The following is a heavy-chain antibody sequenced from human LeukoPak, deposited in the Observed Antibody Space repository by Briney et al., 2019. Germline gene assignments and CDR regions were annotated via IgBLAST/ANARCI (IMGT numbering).Heavy chain of an antibody. V-gene: IGHV4-59*01. Sequence: PETLSLTCTVSGDSISSYYWSWIRQPPGKGLEWIGCIYYSGNTNYNPSLKSRVTISIDTSKNQFSLKLSSVTAADTAVYYCARDYAFDIWGQGTMVTVSS. CDR2: IYYSGNT. J-gene: IGHJ3*02. CDR1: GDSISSYY. CDR3: ARDYAFDI.